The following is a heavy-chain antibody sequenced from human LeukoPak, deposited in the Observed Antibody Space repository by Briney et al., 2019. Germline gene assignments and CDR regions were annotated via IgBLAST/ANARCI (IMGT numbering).Heavy chain of an antibody. CDR3: ARGGSAAVAGPYYYYGMDI. J-gene: IGHJ6*02. CDR2: IIPILGIA. D-gene: IGHD6-19*01. CDR1: GGTFSSYA. Sequence: SVKVSCKASGGTFSSYAISWVRQAPGQGLEWMGRIIPILGIANYAQKFQGRVTITADKSTSTAYMELSSLRSEDTAVYYCARGGSAAVAGPYYYYGMDIWGQGTTVTVSS. V-gene: IGHV1-69*04.